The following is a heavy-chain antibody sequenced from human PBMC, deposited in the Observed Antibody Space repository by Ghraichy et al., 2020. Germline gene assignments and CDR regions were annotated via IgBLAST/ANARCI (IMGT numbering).Heavy chain of an antibody. Sequence: SETLSLTCAVYGGSFSGYYWSWIRQPPGKGLEWIGEINHSGSTNYNPSLKSRVTISVDTSKNQFSLKLSSVTAADTAVYYCARKEYSSPSNGMDVWGQGTTVTVSS. CDR2: INHSGST. V-gene: IGHV4-34*01. J-gene: IGHJ6*02. CDR3: ARKEYSSPSNGMDV. CDR1: GGSFSGYY. D-gene: IGHD6-6*01.